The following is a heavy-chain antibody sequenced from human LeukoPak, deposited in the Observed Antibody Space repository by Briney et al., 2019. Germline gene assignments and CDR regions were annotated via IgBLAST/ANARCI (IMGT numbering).Heavy chain of an antibody. Sequence: EASETLSLTCTVSGGSISSSSYYWGWIRQPPGKGLEWIGSIYYSGSTYYNPSLKSRVTISVDTSKNQFSLKLSSVTAADTAVYYCARRYGSGSSGTFDYWGQGTLVTVSS. CDR1: GGSISSSSYY. D-gene: IGHD3-10*01. V-gene: IGHV4-39*07. J-gene: IGHJ4*02. CDR2: IYYSGST. CDR3: ARRYGSGSSGTFDY.